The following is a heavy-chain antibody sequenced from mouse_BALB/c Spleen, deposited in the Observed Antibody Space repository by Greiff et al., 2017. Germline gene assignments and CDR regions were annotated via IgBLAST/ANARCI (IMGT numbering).Heavy chain of an antibody. CDR1: GFTFTDYY. Sequence: EVKLMESGGGLVQPGGSLRLSCATSGFTFTDYYMSWVRQPPGKALEWLGFIRNKANGYTTEYSASVKGRFTISRDNSQSILYLQMNTLRAEDSATYYCARARNYYAMDYWGQGTSVTVSS. J-gene: IGHJ4*01. CDR2: IRNKANGYTT. V-gene: IGHV7-3*02. CDR3: ARARNYYAMDY.